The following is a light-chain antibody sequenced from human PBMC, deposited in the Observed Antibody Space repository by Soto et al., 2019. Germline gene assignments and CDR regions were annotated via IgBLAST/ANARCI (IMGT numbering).Light chain of an antibody. Sequence: QSELTRPASGCRSPGQSVPISCTGTSSDVGSSNGVSWYQQPPGTAPKLMIYDVSNRPSGVPDRFSGSKSGNTASLTISGLQAEDEADYYCSSYTSTSTYAFGTGTKVPVL. V-gene: IGLV2-18*02. CDR1: SSDVGSSNG. J-gene: IGLJ1*01. CDR3: SSYTSTSTYA. CDR2: DVS.